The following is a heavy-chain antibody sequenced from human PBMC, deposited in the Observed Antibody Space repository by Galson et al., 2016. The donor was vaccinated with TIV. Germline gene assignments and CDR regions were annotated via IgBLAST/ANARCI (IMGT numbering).Heavy chain of an antibody. D-gene: IGHD4-17*01. CDR1: GYSFSTYD. Sequence: SVKASCKASGYSFSTYDINWVRQAPGQGLEWMGWMNPNSGNTGYSQKFRGRVTMTRNTSERTAYMELSSLTSEDTAVYYCARSGDYGDYWGQGTLVTVSS. V-gene: IGHV1-8*01. CDR3: ARSGDYGDY. CDR2: MNPNSGNT. J-gene: IGHJ4*02.